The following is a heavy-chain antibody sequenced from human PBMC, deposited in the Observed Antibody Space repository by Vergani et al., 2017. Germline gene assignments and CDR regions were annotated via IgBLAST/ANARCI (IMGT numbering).Heavy chain of an antibody. Sequence: QVQLVESGGGVVQPGRSLRLSCAASGFTFKQYGMHWVRQAPGKGLEWVAVTWYDGNNKQYADSVKGRFTISRDNSKSTMYLQMNSLRDEDTGVYYCARDLRLLYNRLDPWGQGTLVTVSS. CDR1: GFTFKQYG. CDR3: ARDLRLLYNRLDP. CDR2: TWYDGNNK. D-gene: IGHD1-14*01. V-gene: IGHV3-33*01. J-gene: IGHJ5*02.